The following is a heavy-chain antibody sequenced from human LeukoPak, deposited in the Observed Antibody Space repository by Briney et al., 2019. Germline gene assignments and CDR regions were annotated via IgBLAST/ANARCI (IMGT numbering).Heavy chain of an antibody. CDR3: TTNLGAIVVGGTPSDAFDI. D-gene: IGHD2-21*01. J-gene: IGHJ3*02. Sequence: GGSLRLACTASGFTFSNAWMHWVRQAPGKGLEWIGRRKSKADDGTVDYAAFVKARFTIPRDDSKNTLYLQMNSLRTEDTAVYYCTTNLGAIVVGGTPSDAFDIWGQGTMVTVSS. CDR2: RKSKADDGTV. V-gene: IGHV3-15*01. CDR1: GFTFSNAW.